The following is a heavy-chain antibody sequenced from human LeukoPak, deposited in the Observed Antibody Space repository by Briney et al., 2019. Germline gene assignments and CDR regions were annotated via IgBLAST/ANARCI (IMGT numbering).Heavy chain of an antibody. D-gene: IGHD2-2*01. J-gene: IGHJ4*02. Sequence: SETLSLTCAVYGGSFSGYYWSWIRQPPGKGLEWIGEINHSGGTNYNLSLKSRVTVLVDTSKNQFSLKLSSVTAADTAVYYCARGPYCSSTSCYLGCWDQGTLVTVSS. CDR1: GGSFSGYY. CDR3: ARGPYCSSTSCYLGC. V-gene: IGHV4-34*01. CDR2: INHSGGT.